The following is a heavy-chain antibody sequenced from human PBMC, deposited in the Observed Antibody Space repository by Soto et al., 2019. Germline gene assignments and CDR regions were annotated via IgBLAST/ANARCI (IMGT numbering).Heavy chain of an antibody. J-gene: IGHJ6*02. Sequence: GASVKVSCKASGYTFTSYDINWVRQATGQGLEWMGWMNPNSGNTGYAQKFQGRVTMTRNTSISTAYMELSSLRSEDTAVYYCARGDIVVVVAVYGMDVWGQGTTVTVSS. V-gene: IGHV1-8*01. CDR2: MNPNSGNT. CDR1: GYTFTSYD. CDR3: ARGDIVVVVAVYGMDV. D-gene: IGHD2-15*01.